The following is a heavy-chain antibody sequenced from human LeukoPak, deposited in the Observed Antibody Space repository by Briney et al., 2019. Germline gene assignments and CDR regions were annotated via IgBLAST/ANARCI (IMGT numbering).Heavy chain of an antibody. CDR1: GFTFSSYW. CDR3: ARGLYSSSWSVDY. D-gene: IGHD6-13*01. J-gene: IGHJ4*02. Sequence: GGSLRLSCAAPGFTFSSYWMSWVRQAPGKGLEWVANIKQDGSEKYYVDSVKGRFTISRDNAKNSLYLQMNSLRAEDTAVYYCARGLYSSSWSVDYWGQGTLVTVSS. CDR2: IKQDGSEK. V-gene: IGHV3-7*01.